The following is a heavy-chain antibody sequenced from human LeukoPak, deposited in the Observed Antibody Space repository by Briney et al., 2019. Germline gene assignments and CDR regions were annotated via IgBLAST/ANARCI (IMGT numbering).Heavy chain of an antibody. Sequence: SETLSLTCTVSGGSISSYYWSWTRQPPGKGLEWIGYIYYSGSTNYNPSLKSRVTISVDTSKNQFSLKLSSVTAADTAVYYCARIYGSGSYPIDYWGQGTLVTVSS. J-gene: IGHJ4*02. CDR3: ARIYGSGSYPIDY. CDR1: GGSISSYY. CDR2: IYYSGST. D-gene: IGHD3-10*01. V-gene: IGHV4-59*08.